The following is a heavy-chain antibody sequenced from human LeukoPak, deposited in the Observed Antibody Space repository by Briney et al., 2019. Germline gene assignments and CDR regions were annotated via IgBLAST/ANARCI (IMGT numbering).Heavy chain of an antibody. J-gene: IGHJ6*03. D-gene: IGHD3-3*01. CDR2: IYYSGST. CDR1: GGSISSHY. CDR3: ARDRVDPYYYYMDV. V-gene: IGHV4-59*11. Sequence: SETLPLTCTVSGGSISSHYWSWIRQPPGKGLEWIGYIYYSGSTNYNPSLKSRVTISVDTSKNQFSLKLSSVTAADTAVYYCARDRVDPYYYYMDVWGKGTTVTVSS.